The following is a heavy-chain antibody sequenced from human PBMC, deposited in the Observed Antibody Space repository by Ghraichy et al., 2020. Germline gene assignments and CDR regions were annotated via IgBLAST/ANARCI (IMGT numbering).Heavy chain of an antibody. CDR1: GFTFSSYW. J-gene: IGHJ6*02. V-gene: IGHV3-7*01. D-gene: IGHD2-2*02. CDR2: IKQDGSEK. CDR3: ARDIVVVPAAIWPYYYYYYGMDV. Sequence: GESLNISCAASGFTFSSYWMSWVRQAPGKGLEWVANIKQDGSEKYYVDSVKGRFTISRDNAKNSLYLQMNSLRAEDTAVYYCARDIVVVPAAIWPYYYYYYGMDVWGQGTTVTVSS.